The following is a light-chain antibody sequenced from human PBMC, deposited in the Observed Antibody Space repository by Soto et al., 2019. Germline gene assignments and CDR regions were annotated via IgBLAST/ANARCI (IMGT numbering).Light chain of an antibody. Sequence: DIQMAQSPSSLSASVGDGVTITCRASQTISSYLTWYQQKPGEAPKLLIYAASSLQSGVPSRFSGSGSGTDFTLTISSLQPEDFATYYCQQSYSTPPTFGQGTRLEIK. CDR3: QQSYSTPPT. CDR1: QTISSY. V-gene: IGKV1-39*01. J-gene: IGKJ5*01. CDR2: AAS.